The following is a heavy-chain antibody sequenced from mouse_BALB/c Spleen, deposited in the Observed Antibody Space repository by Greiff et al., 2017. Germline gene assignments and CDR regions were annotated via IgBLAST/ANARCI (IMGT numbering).Heavy chain of an antibody. J-gene: IGHJ2*01. CDR2: INPGSSTI. CDR1: GFDFSRYW. D-gene: IGHD1-1*01. Sequence: AASGFDFSRYWMSWARQAPGKGQEWIGEINPGSSTINYTPSLKDKFIISRDNAKNTLYLQMSKVRSEDTALYYCARHYGYYFDYWGQGTTLTVSS. V-gene: IGHV4-2*02. CDR3: ARHYGYYFDY.